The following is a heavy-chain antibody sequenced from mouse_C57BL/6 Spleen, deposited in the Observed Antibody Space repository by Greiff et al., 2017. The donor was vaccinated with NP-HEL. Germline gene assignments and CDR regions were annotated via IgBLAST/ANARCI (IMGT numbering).Heavy chain of an antibody. J-gene: IGHJ3*01. CDR3: ARNYRDYGSSEFAY. D-gene: IGHD1-1*01. CDR1: GFSLTSYG. CDR2: IWSGGST. Sequence: QVQLQQSGPGLVQPSQSLSITCTVSGFSLTSYGVHWVRQSPGKGLEWLGVIWSGGSTDYNAAFISSLSISKDNSKSQVFFKMNSLQADDTAIYYCARNYRDYGSSEFAYWGQGTLVTVSA. V-gene: IGHV2-2*01.